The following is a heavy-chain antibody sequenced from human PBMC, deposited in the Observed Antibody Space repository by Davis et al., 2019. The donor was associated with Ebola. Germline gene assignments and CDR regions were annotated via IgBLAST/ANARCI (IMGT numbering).Heavy chain of an antibody. J-gene: IGHJ3*02. Sequence: ASVPVPCLASAYTLTNYYMHWLRQAPGPALEWMGMINPNVGRTIYAQKFQGRVTVTRDTSTTTVYMDLSSLRSEDTALYYCTTPGGQDSGYDVFDIWGQGTMVTVSS. CDR1: AYTLTNYY. D-gene: IGHD5-12*01. CDR3: TTPGGQDSGYDVFDI. V-gene: IGHV1-46*03. CDR2: INPNVGRT.